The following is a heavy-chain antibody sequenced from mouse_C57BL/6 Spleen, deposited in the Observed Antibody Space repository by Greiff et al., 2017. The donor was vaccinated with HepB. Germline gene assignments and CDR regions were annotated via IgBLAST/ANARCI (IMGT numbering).Heavy chain of an antibody. Sequence: EVQLQESGGDLVKPGGSLKLSCAASGFTFSSYGMSWVRQTPDKRLEWVATISSGGSYTYYPDSVKGRFTISRDNAKNTLYLQMSSLKSEDTAMYYCARHNKDSSGYVAYWGQGTLVTVSA. CDR1: GFTFSSYG. D-gene: IGHD3-2*02. CDR2: ISSGGSYT. V-gene: IGHV5-6*01. CDR3: ARHNKDSSGYVAY. J-gene: IGHJ3*01.